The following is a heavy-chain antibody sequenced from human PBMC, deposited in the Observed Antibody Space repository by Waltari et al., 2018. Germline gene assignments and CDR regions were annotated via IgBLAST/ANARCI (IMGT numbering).Heavy chain of an antibody. D-gene: IGHD3-9*01. CDR2: IYSSGST. J-gene: IGHJ3*02. Sequence: QIQLQESGLGLVKPSETLSLTCTVSGGPISGSYWSWFRQPAGMGLEWVGRIYSSGSTNYTPSLKSRLTLSVDTSKNHFSLKLTSVTAADTAVYYCARDTFDTGNYRYAFDIWGQGTMAIVSS. CDR3: ARDTFDTGNYRYAFDI. V-gene: IGHV4-4*07. CDR1: GGPISGSY.